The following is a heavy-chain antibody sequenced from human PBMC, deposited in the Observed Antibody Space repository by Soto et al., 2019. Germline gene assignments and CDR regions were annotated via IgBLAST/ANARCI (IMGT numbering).Heavy chain of an antibody. CDR1: GFTFKTYG. D-gene: IGHD5-18*01. Sequence: RGSLRLSCAASGFTFKTYGMHWFRQAPGKGLEWVAVISDDGSNKYNIASVEGRFTISRDNSKNTLSLQMNSLRDEDTAVYYCARGGGYSYGTNDAFDIWGQGTMVTVSS. V-gene: IGHV3-30*03. CDR2: ISDDGSNK. CDR3: ARGGGYSYGTNDAFDI. J-gene: IGHJ3*02.